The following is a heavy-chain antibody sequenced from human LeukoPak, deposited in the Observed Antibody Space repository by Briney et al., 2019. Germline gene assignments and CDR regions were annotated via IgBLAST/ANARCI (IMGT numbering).Heavy chain of an antibody. CDR3: ARYRTYYYYYMDV. CDR2: TNHSGST. D-gene: IGHD1-7*01. J-gene: IGHJ6*03. V-gene: IGHV4-34*01. Sequence: SETLSLTCAVYGGSFSGYYWSWIRQPPGKGLEWIGETNHSGSTNYNPSLKSRVTISVDTSKNQFSLKLSSVTAADTAVYYCARYRTYYYYYMDVWGKGTTVTVSS. CDR1: GGSFSGYY.